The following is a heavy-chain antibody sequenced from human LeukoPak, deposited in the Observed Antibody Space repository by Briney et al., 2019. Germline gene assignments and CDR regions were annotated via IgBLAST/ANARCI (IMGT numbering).Heavy chain of an antibody. Sequence: KPSETLSLTCTVSGGSISSYYWSWIRQPPGKGLEWIGYIYYSGSTNYNPSLKSRVTISVDTSKNQFSLKLSSVTAEDTAVYYCARDLDGSEAFQHWGQGTLVTVSS. CDR1: GGSISSYY. J-gene: IGHJ1*01. D-gene: IGHD3-10*01. CDR3: ARDLDGSEAFQH. V-gene: IGHV4-59*01. CDR2: IYYSGST.